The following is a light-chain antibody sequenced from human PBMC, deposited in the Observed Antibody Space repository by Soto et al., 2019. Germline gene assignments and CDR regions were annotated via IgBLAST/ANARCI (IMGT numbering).Light chain of an antibody. V-gene: IGKV2-28*01. J-gene: IGKJ4*01. Sequence: DIVMTQSPLSLPVTPGEPASISCRSSQSLLHSNGYNYLDWYLQKPGQSPQVLIYLGSIRASGVPDRFSGSGSGTDFTLQISRVEAEDVGVYYCMQSLQTPTFGGGTKVEIK. CDR3: MQSLQTPT. CDR1: QSLLHSNGYNY. CDR2: LGS.